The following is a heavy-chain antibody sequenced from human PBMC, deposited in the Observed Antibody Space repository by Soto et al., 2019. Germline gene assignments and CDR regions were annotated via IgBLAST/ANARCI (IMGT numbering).Heavy chain of an antibody. J-gene: IGHJ5*02. V-gene: IGHV6-1*01. CDR2: TYYRSKWYN. D-gene: IGHD6-13*01. Sequence: PSQTLSLTCAISGDSVSSNSAAWNWIRQSPSRGLEWLGRTYYRSKWYNDYAVSVKSRITINPDTSKNQFSLQLNSVTPEDTAVYCCARTGYSSRWPPFNWFDPWGQGTLVTVS. CDR3: ARTGYSSRWPPFNWFDP. CDR1: GDSVSSNSAA.